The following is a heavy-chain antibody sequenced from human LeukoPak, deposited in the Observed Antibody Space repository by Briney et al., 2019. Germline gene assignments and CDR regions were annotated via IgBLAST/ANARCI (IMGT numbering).Heavy chain of an antibody. J-gene: IGHJ5*02. D-gene: IGHD2-8*01. CDR2: INPNSGGT. V-gene: IGHV1-2*02. CDR3: ARDRGYCTNGVCYIWFDP. Sequence: ASVKVSCKASGYTFTGYYMHRVRQAPGQGLEWMGWINPNSGGTNYAQKFQGRVTMTRDTSISTAYMELSRLRSDDTAVYYCARDRGYCTNGVCYIWFDPWGQGTLVTVSS. CDR1: GYTFTGYY.